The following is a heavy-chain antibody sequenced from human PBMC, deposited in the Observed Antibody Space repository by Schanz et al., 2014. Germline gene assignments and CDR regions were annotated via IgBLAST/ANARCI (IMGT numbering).Heavy chain of an antibody. V-gene: IGHV3-23*01. CDR1: GFTFSNYA. D-gene: IGHD3-10*01. J-gene: IGHJ4*02. CDR2: ISGSGGST. CDR3: VRDELLWFGEVLSLDY. Sequence: EMQLLESGGGLVQPGGSLRLSCAGSGFTFSNYAMTWVRQAPGKGLEWVSAISGSGGSTYYADSVKGRFTISRDNSNKTVDLQMNSLRAEDTALYYCVRDELLWFGEVLSLDYWGQGALVTVSS.